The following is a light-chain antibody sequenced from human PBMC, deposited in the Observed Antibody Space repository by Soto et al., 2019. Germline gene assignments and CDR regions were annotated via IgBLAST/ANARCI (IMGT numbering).Light chain of an antibody. V-gene: IGLV2-11*01. Sequence: QSVLTQPRSVSGSPGQSVTFSCIGTSSDIGTYNFVSWYQQNPGKAPKLLIYDATKRPSGVPDRFSGSKSGNTASLTISGLQSEDEADYYCCSYAVANTLVFGGGTKVTVL. J-gene: IGLJ3*02. CDR1: SSDIGTYNF. CDR2: DAT. CDR3: CSYAVANTLV.